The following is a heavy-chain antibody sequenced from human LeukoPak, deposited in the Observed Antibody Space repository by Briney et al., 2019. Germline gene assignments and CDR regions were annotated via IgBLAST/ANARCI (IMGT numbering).Heavy chain of an antibody. CDR2: ISSSGSTI. V-gene: IGHV3-11*04. Sequence: GGSLRLSCAASGFTFSDYYMSWIRQAPGKGLEWVSYISSSGSTIYYADSVRGRFTISRDNAKDSLYLQMNSLGPEDTAVYYCARDPYSGNYGNYYYYYMDVWGKGTTVTISS. CDR3: ARDPYSGNYGNYYYYYMDV. D-gene: IGHD1-26*01. J-gene: IGHJ6*03. CDR1: GFTFSDYY.